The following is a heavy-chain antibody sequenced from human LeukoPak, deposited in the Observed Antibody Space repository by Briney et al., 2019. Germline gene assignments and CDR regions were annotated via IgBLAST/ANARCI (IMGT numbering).Heavy chain of an antibody. CDR2: ISGSGRTI. J-gene: IGHJ5*01. CDR3: ARGVYGRFDS. Sequence: GGSLRLSCAASGFTFDAYEINWVLQAPGKGLEGVSYISGSGRTIYYADSVKGRFTISWDNAKNSGYLQMNRLRAEDTAVYYCARGVYGRFDSWGQGTLVTVSS. V-gene: IGHV3-48*03. D-gene: IGHD2/OR15-2a*01. CDR1: GFTFDAYE.